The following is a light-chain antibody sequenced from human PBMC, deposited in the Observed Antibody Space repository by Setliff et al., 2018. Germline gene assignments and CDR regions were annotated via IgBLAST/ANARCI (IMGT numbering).Light chain of an antibody. CDR3: MSYTTIRTYV. Sequence: QSALAQPPSASGSPGQSVTISCTGTSSDVGGYNYVSWYQQYPGKAPKLMISEVSNRPSGVSYRFSGSKSGNTASLTISGLQAEDEADYYCMSYTTIRTYVFGTGTKVTVL. J-gene: IGLJ1*01. CDR2: EVS. V-gene: IGLV2-14*01. CDR1: SSDVGGYNY.